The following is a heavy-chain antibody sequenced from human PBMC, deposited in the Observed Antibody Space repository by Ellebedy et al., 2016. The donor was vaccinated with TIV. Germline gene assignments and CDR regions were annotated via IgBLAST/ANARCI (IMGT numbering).Heavy chain of an antibody. Sequence: PGGSLRLSCAASGITFISHSFDWVRQAPGKGLEWLSSIRASGDTRYYADSVKGRFTISRDNAKNFLYLQMNSLRAGDTAVYYCAKLGHRATPDDSWGQGTLVTVSS. CDR2: IRASGDTR. D-gene: IGHD1-14*01. V-gene: IGHV3-48*04. CDR3: AKLGHRATPDDS. CDR1: GITFISHS. J-gene: IGHJ4*02.